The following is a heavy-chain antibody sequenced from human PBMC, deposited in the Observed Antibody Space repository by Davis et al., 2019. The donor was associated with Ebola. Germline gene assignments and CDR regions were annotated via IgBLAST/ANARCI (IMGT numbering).Heavy chain of an antibody. CDR1: GFTFSSYA. V-gene: IGHV4-34*01. CDR2: INYSGST. Sequence: GSLRLSCAASGFTFSSYAMSWVRQAPGKGLEWIGEINYSGSTNYDPSLKSRVTISVDTSKSQFSLKVTAVTAADTGVYYCARVGQQVVRLDSWGQGTLVTVSS. D-gene: IGHD6-6*01. CDR3: ARVGQQVVRLDS. J-gene: IGHJ5*01.